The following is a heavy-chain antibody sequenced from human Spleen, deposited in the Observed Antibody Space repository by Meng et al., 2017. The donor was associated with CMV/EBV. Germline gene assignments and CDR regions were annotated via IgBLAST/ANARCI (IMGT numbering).Heavy chain of an antibody. V-gene: IGHV1-58*01. J-gene: IGHJ3*02. Sequence: SVKVSCKASGFTFTSSAVQWVRQARGQRLEWIGWIVVGSGNTNYAQKFQERVTITRDMSTSTAYMELSSLRSEDTAVYYCARDSRGIVVVPAAIFRDDAFDIWGQGTMVTVSS. CDR1: GFTFTSSA. CDR3: ARDSRGIVVVPAAIFRDDAFDI. CDR2: IVVGSGNT. D-gene: IGHD2-2*01.